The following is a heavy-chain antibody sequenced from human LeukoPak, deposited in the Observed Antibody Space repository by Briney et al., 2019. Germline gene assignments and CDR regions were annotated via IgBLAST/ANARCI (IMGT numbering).Heavy chain of an antibody. CDR3: ARWIQLWSTFDY. CDR1: GDSISSYY. CDR2: IYTIGST. V-gene: IGHV4-4*08. Sequence: SETLSLTCTVSGDSISSYYWSWIRQSPGRGLEWIGYIYTIGSTNYNPSLKSRVTISVDTSQNQFSLKLTSVTAADTAVYYCARWIQLWSTFDYWGQGTLVTVSA. J-gene: IGHJ4*02. D-gene: IGHD5-18*01.